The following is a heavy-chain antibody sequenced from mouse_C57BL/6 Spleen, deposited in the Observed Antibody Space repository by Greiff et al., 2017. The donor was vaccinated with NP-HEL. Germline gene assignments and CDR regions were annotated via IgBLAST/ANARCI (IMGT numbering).Heavy chain of an antibody. J-gene: IGHJ2*01. CDR2: IDPSDSET. V-gene: IGHV1-52*01. CDR3: ARGGRSDSSGFFDY. CDR1: GYTFTSYW. D-gene: IGHD3-2*02. Sequence: QVQLQQPGAELVRPGSSVKLSCKASGYTFTSYWMHWVKQRPIQGLEWIGNIDPSDSETHYNQKFKDKATLTVDKSSSTAYMQLSSLTSEDSAVYYCARGGRSDSSGFFDYWGQGTTLTVSS.